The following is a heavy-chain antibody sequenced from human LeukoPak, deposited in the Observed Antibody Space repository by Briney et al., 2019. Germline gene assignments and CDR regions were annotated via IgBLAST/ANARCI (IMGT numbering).Heavy chain of an antibody. CDR1: GFTVSSNY. J-gene: IGHJ4*02. CDR3: ASPGHCSGGNC. Sequence: PGGSLRLSCAASGFTVSSNYMSWGRQAPGKGREWVSVIYAGGTTYYADSVKGRFTISRDNSNNTVSLQMNSLRAEDTAVYYCASPGHCSGGNCWGQGTLVTVST. V-gene: IGHV3-53*01. CDR2: IYAGGTT. D-gene: IGHD2-15*01.